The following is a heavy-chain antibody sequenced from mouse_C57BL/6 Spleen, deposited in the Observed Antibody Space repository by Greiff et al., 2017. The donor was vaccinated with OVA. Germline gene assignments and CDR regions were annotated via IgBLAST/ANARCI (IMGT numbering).Heavy chain of an antibody. V-gene: IGHV1-53*01. Sequence: VQLQQPGTELVKPGASVKLSCKASGYTFTSYWMHWVKQRPGQGLEWIGNINPSNGGTNYNEKFKSKATLTVDKSSSTAYMQLSSLTSEDSAVYYGARGGDYDEDAMDYWGQGTSVTVSS. CDR1: GYTFTSYW. CDR3: ARGGDYDEDAMDY. D-gene: IGHD2-4*01. CDR2: INPSNGGT. J-gene: IGHJ4*01.